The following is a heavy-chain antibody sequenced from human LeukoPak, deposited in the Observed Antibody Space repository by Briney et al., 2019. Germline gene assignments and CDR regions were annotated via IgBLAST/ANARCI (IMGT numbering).Heavy chain of an antibody. Sequence: SETLSLTCTVSGYSMSSGYYWGWIGQPPGKGLEWIGRIYHSGRHYSNPSLRSRGTISVDMSRNPFSLKLTSVTAADTAVYYCARAYSGSSGVFDYWGQGTLVTVSS. CDR2: IYHSGRH. CDR1: GYSMSSGYY. J-gene: IGHJ4*02. CDR3: ARAYSGSSGVFDY. D-gene: IGHD2-15*01. V-gene: IGHV4-38-2*02.